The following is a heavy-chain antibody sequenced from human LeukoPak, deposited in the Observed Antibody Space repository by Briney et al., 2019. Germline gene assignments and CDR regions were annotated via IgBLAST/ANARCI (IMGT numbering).Heavy chain of an antibody. J-gene: IGHJ4*02. D-gene: IGHD6-13*01. V-gene: IGHV3-7*03. CDR1: GFTFSYAW. CDR2: IKQDGSEK. Sequence: TGGSLRLSCAPPGFTFSYAWMSWVRQAPGKGLEWVANIKQDGSEKYYVDSVKGRFTISRDNAKSSLSLQMNSLRAEDTAVYHCVKVDRNSWYLGFDYWGQGTLVTVSS. CDR3: VKVDRNSWYLGFDY.